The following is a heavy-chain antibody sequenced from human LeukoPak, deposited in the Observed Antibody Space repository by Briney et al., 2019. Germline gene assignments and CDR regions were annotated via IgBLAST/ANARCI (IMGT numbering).Heavy chain of an antibody. Sequence: PGGSLRLSCAASGFTFSSYGMHWVRQAPGKGLEWVAVIWYDGSNKYYADSVKGRFTISRDNSKNTLYLQMNSLRAEDTAVYYCAGTQLRYYYMDVWGKGTTVTVSS. CDR3: AGTQLRYYYMDV. CDR2: IWYDGSNK. D-gene: IGHD2-2*01. J-gene: IGHJ6*03. V-gene: IGHV3-33*01. CDR1: GFTFSSYG.